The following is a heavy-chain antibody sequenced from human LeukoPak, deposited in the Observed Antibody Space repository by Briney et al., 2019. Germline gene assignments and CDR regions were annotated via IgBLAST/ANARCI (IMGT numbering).Heavy chain of an antibody. CDR1: GGSISSYY. J-gene: IGHJ5*02. CDR2: IYYSGST. D-gene: IGHD3-10*01. Sequence: SETLSLTCTVSGGSISSYYGSWIRQPPGKGREWIRYIYYSGSTNYNPSLKSRVTISVDTSKNQFSLKLSSVTAADTAVYYCARDQGSYYYGSGSSSWFDPWGQGTLVTVSS. CDR3: ARDQGSYYYGSGSSSWFDP. V-gene: IGHV4-59*01.